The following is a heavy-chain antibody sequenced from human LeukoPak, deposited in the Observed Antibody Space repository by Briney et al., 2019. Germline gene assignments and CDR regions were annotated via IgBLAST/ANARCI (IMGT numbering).Heavy chain of an antibody. Sequence: PSETLSLTCTVSGGSISSSSYYWGWIRQPPGKGLEWIGSIYYSGSTYYNPSLKSRVTISVDTSKNQFSLKLSSVTAADTAVYYCARAEQTAGDLDYWGQGTLVTVSS. J-gene: IGHJ4*02. CDR3: ARAEQTAGDLDY. V-gene: IGHV4-39*07. CDR2: IYYSGST. CDR1: GGSISSSSYY. D-gene: IGHD6-13*01.